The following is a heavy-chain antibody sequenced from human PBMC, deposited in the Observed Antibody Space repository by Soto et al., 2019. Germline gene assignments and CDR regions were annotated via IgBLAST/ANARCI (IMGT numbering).Heavy chain of an antibody. V-gene: IGHV1-18*01. J-gene: IGHJ3*02. CDR2: ISAYNGNT. Sequence: ATVKVSCKASGYTFTSYGISWVRQAPGQELEWMGWISAYNGNTNYAQKLQGRVTMNTDTSTSTAYMELRSLRSDDTAVYYCARIMYYYDSSGRNPNAFDIWGQGTMVTVSS. D-gene: IGHD3-22*01. CDR3: ARIMYYYDSSGRNPNAFDI. CDR1: GYTFTSYG.